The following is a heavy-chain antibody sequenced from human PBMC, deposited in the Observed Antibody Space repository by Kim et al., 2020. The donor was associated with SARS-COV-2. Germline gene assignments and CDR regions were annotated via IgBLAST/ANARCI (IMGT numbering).Heavy chain of an antibody. CDR2: IYSGGST. CDR3: ATTGHSSGSAFDI. J-gene: IGHJ3*02. CDR1: GFTVSSNY. V-gene: IGHV3-53*01. Sequence: GGSLRLSCAASGFTVSSNYMSWVRQAPGKGLEWVSVIYSGGSTYYADSVKGRFTISRDNSKNTLYLQMNSLRAEDTAVYYCATTGHSSGSAFDIWGQGTMVTVSS. D-gene: IGHD6-19*01.